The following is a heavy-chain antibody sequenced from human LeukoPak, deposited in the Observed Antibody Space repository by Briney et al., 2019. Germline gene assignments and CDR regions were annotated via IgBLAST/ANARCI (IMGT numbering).Heavy chain of an antibody. Sequence: ASVKVSCMASGYTFTGYYIHWVRQAPGQGLEWMAWINPDSGDSYSAPKFQGRVTMTRDTSITTASMEVSWLSSDDTAVYYCATGVATAFTYWGQGTLVTASS. CDR2: INPDSGDS. J-gene: IGHJ4*02. V-gene: IGHV1-2*02. CDR3: ATGVATAFTY. CDR1: GYTFTGYY. D-gene: IGHD5-12*01.